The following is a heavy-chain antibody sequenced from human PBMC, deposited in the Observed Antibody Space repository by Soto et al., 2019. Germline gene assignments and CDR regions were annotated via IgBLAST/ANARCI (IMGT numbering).Heavy chain of an antibody. Sequence: PSETLSLTCTVSGASITFGGYSWSWSRQTLGKGLEWFGYINHLETTFYNPSFESRLTLSIDRAKNQFSLKLHSMSAADRAVYFCARGGVSNSFHSWGQLILVTVSS. J-gene: IGHJ4*02. D-gene: IGHD1-1*01. V-gene: IGHV4-30-2*01. CDR1: GASITFGGYS. CDR2: INHLETT. CDR3: ARGGVSNSFHS.